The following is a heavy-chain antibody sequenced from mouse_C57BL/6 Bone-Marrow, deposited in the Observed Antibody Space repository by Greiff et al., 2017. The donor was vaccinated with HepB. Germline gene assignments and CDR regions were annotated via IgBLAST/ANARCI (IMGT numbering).Heavy chain of an antibody. J-gene: IGHJ2*01. D-gene: IGHD2-2*01. Sequence: VQLQQSGPELVKPGASVKISCKASGYTFTDYYMNWVKQSHGKSLESIGDINPNNGGTSYNQKFKGKATLTVDKSSSTAYMELRSLTSEDSAVYYCARWLPLDYWGQGTTLTVSS. V-gene: IGHV1-26*01. CDR2: INPNNGGT. CDR3: ARWLPLDY. CDR1: GYTFTDYY.